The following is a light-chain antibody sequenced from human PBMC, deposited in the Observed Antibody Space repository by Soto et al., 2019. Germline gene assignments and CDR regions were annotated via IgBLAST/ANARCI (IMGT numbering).Light chain of an antibody. CDR2: YDH. Sequence: QAVVTQPPSVSQAPRQRVTISCSGSHSNIGAGTNTVNWYQQLPGKAPKLLIYYDHLLPSGVSDRFSGSKSGTSASLDISGLQSEDEAHYYCSAWDDNLNGWVFGGGTKLTVL. J-gene: IGLJ2*01. V-gene: IGLV1-36*01. CDR3: SAWDDNLNGWV. CDR1: HSNIGAGTNT.